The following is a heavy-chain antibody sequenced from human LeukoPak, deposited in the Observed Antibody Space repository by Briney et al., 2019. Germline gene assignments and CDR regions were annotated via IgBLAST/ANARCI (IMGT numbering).Heavy chain of an antibody. CDR2: MRHSGST. D-gene: IGHD2-8*01. CDR1: GASVSSGVYF. CDR3: ASLLSTWYIHY. V-gene: IGHV4-61*08. J-gene: IGHJ4*02. Sequence: SETLSLTCTVSGASVSSGVYFWGWVRQPPGKGLEWVGYMRHSGSTNYNPSLKSRVTISLDTSKNQFSLKLNSVTAADTAVYYCASLLSTWYIHYWGQGTLVTVSS.